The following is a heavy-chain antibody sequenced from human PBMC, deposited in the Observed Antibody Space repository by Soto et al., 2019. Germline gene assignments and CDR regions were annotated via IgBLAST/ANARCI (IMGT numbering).Heavy chain of an antibody. J-gene: IGHJ5*02. Sequence: SETLSLTCTVSGGSVGRGSYYWSWIRQPPGKGLEWIGYIYYSGSTNYNPPLKSRVTISVDTSKNQFSLKLSSVTAADTAVYYCARDLRVVDPRGQGSMVTVSS. D-gene: IGHD2-15*01. CDR1: GGSVGRGSYY. CDR3: ARDLRVVDP. CDR2: IYYSGST. V-gene: IGHV4-61*01.